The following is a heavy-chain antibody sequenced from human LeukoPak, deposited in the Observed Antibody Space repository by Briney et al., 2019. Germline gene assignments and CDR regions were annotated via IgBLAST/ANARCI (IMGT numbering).Heavy chain of an antibody. CDR2: MNPNSGNT. CDR3: ARHGVAAAGRYYFDY. CDR1: GYTFTSYD. V-gene: IGHV1-8*01. Sequence: ASVKVSCKASGYTFTSYDINWVRQATGQGLEWMGWMNPNSGNTGYAQKFQGRVTMTRDTSISTAYMELSRLRSDDTAVYYCARHGVAAAGRYYFDYWGQGTLVTVSS. D-gene: IGHD6-13*01. J-gene: IGHJ4*02.